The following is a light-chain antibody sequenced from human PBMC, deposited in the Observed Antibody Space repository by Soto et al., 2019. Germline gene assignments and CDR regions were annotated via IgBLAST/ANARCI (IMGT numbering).Light chain of an antibody. V-gene: IGKV2D-29*01. CDR2: EVS. Sequence: DVVMSQSPLSLPVTLGQPASISCRSSQSLVKTDGITYLYWYLQRAGQPPHPLIYEVSNRFSGVPDRFSGSGSGTDFTLKTSRVEAEEVGVNSCMQSIQLPLTFGGGPRWIS. CDR3: MQSIQLPLT. CDR1: QSLVKTDGITY. J-gene: IGKJ4*01.